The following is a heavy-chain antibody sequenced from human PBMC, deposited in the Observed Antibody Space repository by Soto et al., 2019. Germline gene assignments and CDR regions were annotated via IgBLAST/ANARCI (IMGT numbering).Heavy chain of an antibody. CDR2: IIPIFGTA. Sequence: AASVKVSCKASGGTFSSYAISWVRQAPGQGLEWMGGIIPIFGTANYAQKFQGRVTITADESTSTAYMELSSLRSEDTAVYYCARDGFGSTGLHYWGQGTLVTVSS. CDR3: ARDGFGSTGLHY. D-gene: IGHD2-2*01. CDR1: GGTFSSYA. V-gene: IGHV1-69*13. J-gene: IGHJ4*02.